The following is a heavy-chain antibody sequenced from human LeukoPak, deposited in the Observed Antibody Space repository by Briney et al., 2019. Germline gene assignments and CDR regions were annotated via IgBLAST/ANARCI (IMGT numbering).Heavy chain of an antibody. Sequence: GGSLRLSCAASGFAFNTYAMSWVRQAPGKGLEWVSAISDSGGSTYYADSVKGRFTISRDNSKNTLYLQMNSLRAEDTAVYYCAKPGYYDYYYFDYWGQGTLVTVSS. CDR2: ISDSGGST. D-gene: IGHD3-3*01. CDR1: GFAFNTYA. CDR3: AKPGYYDYYYFDY. V-gene: IGHV3-23*01. J-gene: IGHJ4*02.